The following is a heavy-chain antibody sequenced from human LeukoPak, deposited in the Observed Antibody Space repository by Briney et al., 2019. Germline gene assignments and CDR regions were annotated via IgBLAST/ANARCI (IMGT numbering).Heavy chain of an antibody. CDR2: IYYSGST. CDR1: GGSISSYY. CDR3: ARSKDILTGYCFDY. J-gene: IGHJ4*02. D-gene: IGHD3-9*01. Sequence: SETLSLTCTVSGGSISSYYWSWIRQPPGKGLEWIGYIYYSGSTNYNPSLKSRVTISVDTSKNQFSLKLSSVTAADTAVYNCARSKDILTGYCFDYRGQGTLVTVSS. V-gene: IGHV4-59*01.